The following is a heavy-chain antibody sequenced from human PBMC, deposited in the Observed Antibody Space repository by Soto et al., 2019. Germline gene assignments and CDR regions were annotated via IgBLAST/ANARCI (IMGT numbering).Heavy chain of an antibody. Sequence: TLSLTCTVSXGSISSGDYYWSWIRQPPGKGLEWIGYIYYSGSTYYNPSLKSRVTISVDTSKNQFSLKLSSVTAADTAVYYCARDQKVVADNWFDPWGQGTLVTVSS. D-gene: IGHD2-15*01. CDR1: XGSISSGDYY. J-gene: IGHJ5*02. V-gene: IGHV4-30-4*01. CDR2: IYYSGST. CDR3: ARDQKVVADNWFDP.